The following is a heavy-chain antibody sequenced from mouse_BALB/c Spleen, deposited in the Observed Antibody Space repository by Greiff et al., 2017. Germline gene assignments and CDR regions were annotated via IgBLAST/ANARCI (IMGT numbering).Heavy chain of an antibody. CDR3: ARQRGDYDQGAMDY. CDR2: ISNGGGST. V-gene: IGHV5-12-2*01. D-gene: IGHD2-4*01. J-gene: IGHJ4*01. CDR1: GFTFSSYT. Sequence: EVKLMESGGGLVQPGGSLKLSCAASGFTFSSYTMSWVRQTPEKRLEWVAYISNGGGSTYYPDTVKGRFTISRDNAKNTLYLQMSSVKSEDTAMYYCARQRGDYDQGAMDYWGQGTSVTVSS.